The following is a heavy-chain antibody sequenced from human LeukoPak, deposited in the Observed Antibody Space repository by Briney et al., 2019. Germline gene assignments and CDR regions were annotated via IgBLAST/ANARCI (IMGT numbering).Heavy chain of an antibody. J-gene: IGHJ5*02. CDR2: IRYDGSNK. Sequence: GGSLRLSCAASGFTFSSYGMHWVRQAPGKGLEWVAFIRYDGSNKYYADSVKGRITISRDNSKNTLYLQMNSLRAEDTAVYYCAKDSMVRALGGGWFDPWGQGTLVTVSS. V-gene: IGHV3-30*02. D-gene: IGHD3-10*01. CDR3: AKDSMVRALGGGWFDP. CDR1: GFTFSSYG.